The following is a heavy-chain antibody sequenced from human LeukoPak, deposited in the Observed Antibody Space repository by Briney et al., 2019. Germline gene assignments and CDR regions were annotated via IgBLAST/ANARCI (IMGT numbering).Heavy chain of an antibody. J-gene: IGHJ3*02. CDR2: IYYSGST. CDR3: ASLDFWSGYGI. Sequence: SETLSLTCTVSGGSISSYYWSWIRQPPGKGLEWIGYIYYSGSTNYNPSLKSRVTISVDTSKNQFSLKLSSVTAADTAVYYCASLDFWSGYGIWGQGTMVTVSS. D-gene: IGHD3-3*01. CDR1: GGSISSYY. V-gene: IGHV4-59*08.